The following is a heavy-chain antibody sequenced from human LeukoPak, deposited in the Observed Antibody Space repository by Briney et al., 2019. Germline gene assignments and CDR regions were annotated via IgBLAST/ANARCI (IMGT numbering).Heavy chain of an antibody. Sequence: SETLSLTCAVYGGSFSGYYWSWIRQPPGKGPEWIGEINHSGSTNYNPSLKSRVTISVDTSKNQFSLKLSSVTAADTAVYYCARGGAYQLPYNWFDPWGQGTLVTVSS. CDR3: ARGGAYQLPYNWFDP. CDR2: INHSGST. CDR1: GGSFSGYY. D-gene: IGHD2-2*01. V-gene: IGHV4-34*01. J-gene: IGHJ5*02.